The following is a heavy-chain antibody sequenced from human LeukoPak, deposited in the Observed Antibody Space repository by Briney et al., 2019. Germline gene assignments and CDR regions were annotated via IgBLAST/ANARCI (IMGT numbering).Heavy chain of an antibody. J-gene: IGHJ5*02. CDR2: IDGTDGGS. CDR3: ARPGAYSYGHNWFDP. CDR1: GFRFSSHV. D-gene: IGHD5-18*01. V-gene: IGHV3-23*01. Sequence: GGSLRLSCAASGFRFSSHVMSWVRQAPGKGLEYVSSIDGTDGGSYYADSVKGRFTISRDNSKNTLFLQMNSLRVEDTAVYYCARPGAYSYGHNWFDPWGQGTLVTVSS.